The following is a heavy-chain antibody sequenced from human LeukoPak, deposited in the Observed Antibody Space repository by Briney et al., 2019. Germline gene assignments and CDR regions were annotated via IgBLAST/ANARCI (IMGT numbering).Heavy chain of an antibody. CDR2: IYYSGST. CDR1: GGSISSYY. Sequence: PSETLSLTCTVSGGSISSYYWSWIRQPPGKGLEWIGYIYYSGSTNYNPSLKSRVTISVDTSKNQFSLKLSSVTAADKAVYYCARFCNYYDSSGYYYGFDPWGQGTLVTVSS. V-gene: IGHV4-59*01. D-gene: IGHD3-22*01. J-gene: IGHJ5*02. CDR3: ARFCNYYDSSGYYYGFDP.